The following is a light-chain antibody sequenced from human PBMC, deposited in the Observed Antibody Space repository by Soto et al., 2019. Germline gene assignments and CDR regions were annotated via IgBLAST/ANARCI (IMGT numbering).Light chain of an antibody. CDR1: QSVSSSY. J-gene: IGKJ4*01. CDR3: QQYGSSRLT. CDR2: GAS. Sequence: DIGLTQSPGTLSLSPGERGTLSCRARQSVSSSYLACYQQKPGQAPRRLIYGASSRPTGIPERFSGSGSGTDFPLTISRLEPEDFAVYYCQQYGSSRLTFGRGPKVEIK. V-gene: IGKV3-20*01.